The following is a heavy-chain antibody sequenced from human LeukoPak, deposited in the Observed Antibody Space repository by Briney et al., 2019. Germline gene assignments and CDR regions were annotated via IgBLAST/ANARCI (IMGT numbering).Heavy chain of an antibody. J-gene: IGHJ5*02. CDR1: GFTLNTFS. CDR3: ARGATDTTRWFDP. Sequence: GGAPRLSFAASGFTLNTFSMSWVRPAPGKGVEGVAIISRTSESIFYADSLKGRFTISRDNAKNSLYLQMNGLRAEDTAAYYCARGATDTTRWFDPWGQGTLVIVSS. CDR2: ISRTSESI. D-gene: IGHD1-7*01. V-gene: IGHV3-21*01.